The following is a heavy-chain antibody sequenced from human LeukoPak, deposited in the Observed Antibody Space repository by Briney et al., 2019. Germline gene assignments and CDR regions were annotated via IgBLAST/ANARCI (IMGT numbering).Heavy chain of an antibody. CDR1: GGTFSSYA. J-gene: IGHJ1*01. CDR3: ARVREEYYYDSSGYYNPEYFQH. Sequence: SVKVSCKASGGTFSSYAINWVRQAPGQGLEWMGRIIPIFGITKYAQKFQGRVTITADKSTSTVYMELSSLRSEDTAVYYCARVREEYYYDSSGYYNPEYFQHWGQGTLVTVSS. D-gene: IGHD3-22*01. V-gene: IGHV1-69*04. CDR2: IIPIFGIT.